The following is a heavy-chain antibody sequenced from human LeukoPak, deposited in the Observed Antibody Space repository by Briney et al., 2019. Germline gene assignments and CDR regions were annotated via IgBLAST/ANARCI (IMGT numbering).Heavy chain of an antibody. CDR2: IIPIFGTT. CDR3: ARDIEYYFDY. CDR1: GGTFSTYS. J-gene: IGHJ4*02. D-gene: IGHD6-6*01. V-gene: IGHV1-69*13. Sequence: SVKVSCKASGGTFSTYSISWVRQAPGQGLEWVGGIIPIFGTTNYAQRFQGRVTITADESTTTAYMDLSSLTSEDTAVYYCARDIEYYFDYWGQGTLVTVSS.